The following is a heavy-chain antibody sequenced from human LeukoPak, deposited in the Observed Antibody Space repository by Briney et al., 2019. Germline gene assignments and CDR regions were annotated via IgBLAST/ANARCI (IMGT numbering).Heavy chain of an antibody. CDR3: AKEVRDYGVNYYYGMDA. V-gene: IGHV3-33*03. D-gene: IGHD4-17*01. J-gene: IGHJ6*02. CDR2: ITHDGNKK. CDR1: GFTFSTFA. Sequence: PGGSLRLSCAASGFTFSTFAMHWVRQAPGKGLEWVAVITHDGNKKYYGESYGESMRGRFTISRDNSKNTLYLQMNSLRAEDTAVYYCAKEVRDYGVNYYYGMDAWGQGTTVTVSS.